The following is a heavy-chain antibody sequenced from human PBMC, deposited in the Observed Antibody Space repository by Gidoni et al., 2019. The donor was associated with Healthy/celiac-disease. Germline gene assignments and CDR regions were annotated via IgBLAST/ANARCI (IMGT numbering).Heavy chain of an antibody. CDR2: ISGSGGST. J-gene: IGHJ4*02. V-gene: IGHV3-23*01. CDR3: AKISGYCSSTSCYAWVGDYFDY. D-gene: IGHD2-2*01. CDR1: GFTFSSYA. Sequence: EVQLLESGGGLVQPGGSLRLSCAASGFTFSSYAMSWVRQAPGKGLECVSAISGSGGSTYYADSGKGRFTISRDNSKNTMDLQMNSLRAEDTAVYYCAKISGYCSSTSCYAWVGDYFDYWGQGTLVTVSS.